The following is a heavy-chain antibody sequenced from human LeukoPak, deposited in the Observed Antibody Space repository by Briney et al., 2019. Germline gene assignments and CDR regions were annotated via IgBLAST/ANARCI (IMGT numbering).Heavy chain of an antibody. CDR1: GGSLNDHY. V-gene: IGHV4-34*01. J-gene: IGHJ6*03. CDR2: INHFGAT. Sequence: SETLSLTCAVFGGSLNDHYWIWIRQPPGQGLEWIGEINHFGATKYNPSLKSRVTISIDASKKQFSLKLNSVTAADTALYYCERGFNYMDVWGKGTTVTV. CDR3: ERGFNYMDV.